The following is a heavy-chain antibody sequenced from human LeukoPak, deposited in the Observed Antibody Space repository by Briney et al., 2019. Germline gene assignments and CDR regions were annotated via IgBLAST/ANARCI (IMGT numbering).Heavy chain of an antibody. CDR1: GGTFSSYA. D-gene: IGHD2-15*01. Sequence: GASVKVSCKASGGTFSSYAISWVRQAPGQGLEWMGGIIPIFGTANYAQKFQGRVTITADESTSTAYMELSSLRSEDTAVYYCANHPGRTATQTKYFQHWGQGTLVTVSS. V-gene: IGHV1-69*13. CDR3: ANHPGRTATQTKYFQH. J-gene: IGHJ1*01. CDR2: IIPIFGTA.